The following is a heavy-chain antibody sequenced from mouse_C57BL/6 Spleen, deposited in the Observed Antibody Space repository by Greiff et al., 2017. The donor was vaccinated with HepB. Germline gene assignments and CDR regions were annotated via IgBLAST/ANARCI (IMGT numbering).Heavy chain of an antibody. J-gene: IGHJ1*03. D-gene: IGHD1-1*01. V-gene: IGHV1-4*01. CDR2: INPSSGYT. CDR1: GYTFTSYT. Sequence: VQLVESGAELARPGASVKMSCKASGYTFTSYTMHWVKQRPGQGLEWIGYINPSSGYTKYNQKFKDKATLTADKSSSTAYMQLSSLTSEDSAVYYCARRDYGSSPGYFDVWGTGTTVTVSS. CDR3: ARRDYGSSPGYFDV.